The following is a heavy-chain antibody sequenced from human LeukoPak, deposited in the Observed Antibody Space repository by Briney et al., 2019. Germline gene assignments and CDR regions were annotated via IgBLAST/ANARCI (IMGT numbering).Heavy chain of an antibody. J-gene: IGHJ4*02. Sequence: GGSLRLSCATSGFTFSSHSVNWVRQAPGKGLEWVSYISSTSSTIYYTDSVKGRFTISRDNAKNSVYLQMSSLRAEDTAVYYCAKADSSSPQGAFDYWGQGTLVTVSS. CDR3: AKADSSSPQGAFDY. D-gene: IGHD6-6*01. CDR2: ISSTSSTI. CDR1: GFTFSSHS. V-gene: IGHV3-48*01.